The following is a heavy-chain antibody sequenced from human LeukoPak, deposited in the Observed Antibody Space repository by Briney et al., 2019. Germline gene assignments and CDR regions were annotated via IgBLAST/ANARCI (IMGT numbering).Heavy chain of an antibody. Sequence: SVKVSCKASGGTFSSYAISWVRQAPGQGLEWMGGIIPIFATANHAEKFQGRVTITAGESTSTAYMELSSLRSEDTAVYYCAGDHLGYGSGSPFDYWGQGTLVTVSS. J-gene: IGHJ4*02. CDR3: AGDHLGYGSGSPFDY. D-gene: IGHD3-10*01. CDR2: IIPIFATA. CDR1: GGTFSSYA. V-gene: IGHV1-69*13.